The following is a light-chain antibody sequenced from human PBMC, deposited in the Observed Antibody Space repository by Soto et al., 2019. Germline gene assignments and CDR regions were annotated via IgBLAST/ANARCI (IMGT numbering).Light chain of an antibody. V-gene: IGKV3-11*01. J-gene: IGKJ4*01. CDR1: QSVRSY. Sequence: ESVLTLSPATLALAPGERATLSCRASQSVRSYLAWYQQKPGQAPRLLIYDASNRATGIPARFSGSGSGTDFTLTISSLEPEDFAVYYCQQRSNWLTFGG. CDR2: DAS. CDR3: QQRSNWLT.